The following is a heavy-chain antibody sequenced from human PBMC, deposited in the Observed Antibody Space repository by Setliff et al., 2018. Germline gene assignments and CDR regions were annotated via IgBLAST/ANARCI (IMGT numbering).Heavy chain of an antibody. Sequence: SETLSLTCTVSGGSIKSYYWSYIRQSVGKGLEWLGRIYTSGSTNYNPSLQGRVTVSIDTSKNQFSLRLTSVTAADTAVYYCARERLGTSGYYYFDYWGLGTLVTVS. CDR1: GGSIKSYY. D-gene: IGHD3-22*01. V-gene: IGHV4-4*07. CDR2: IYTSGST. CDR3: ARERLGTSGYYYFDY. J-gene: IGHJ4*02.